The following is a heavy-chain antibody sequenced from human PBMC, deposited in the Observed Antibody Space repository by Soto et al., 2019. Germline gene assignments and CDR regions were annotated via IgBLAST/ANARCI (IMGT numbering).Heavy chain of an antibody. CDR2: INAGNGNT. CDR1: GYTFTSYA. V-gene: IGHV1-3*01. D-gene: IGHD2-15*01. CDR3: ARSYPGGNPLFDY. Sequence: QVQLVQSGAEVKKPGASVKVSCKASGYTFTSYAMHWVRQAPGQRLEWMGWINAGNGNTKYSQKFQGRVTITRDTSASTAYMELSSLRSEDTAVYYCARSYPGGNPLFDYWGQGTLVTVSS. J-gene: IGHJ4*02.